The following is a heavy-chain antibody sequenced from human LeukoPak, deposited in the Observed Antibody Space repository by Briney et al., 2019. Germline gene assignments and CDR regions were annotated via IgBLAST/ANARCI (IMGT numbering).Heavy chain of an antibody. CDR1: GGSFSGYY. CDR2: IYYSGST. Sequence: SETLSLTCAVYGGSFSGYYWSWIRQPPGKGLEWIGYIYYSGSTNYNPSLKSRVTISVDTSKNQFSLKLSSVTAADTAVYYCARQYTYDFWSGYYYDWYFDLWGRGTLVTVSS. D-gene: IGHD3-3*01. J-gene: IGHJ2*01. CDR3: ARQYTYDFWSGYYYDWYFDL. V-gene: IGHV4-59*08.